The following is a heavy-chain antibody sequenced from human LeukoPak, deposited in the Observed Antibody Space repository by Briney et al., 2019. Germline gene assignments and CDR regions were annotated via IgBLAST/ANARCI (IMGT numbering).Heavy chain of an antibody. CDR1: GFTFSTYA. CDR3: ASGITGTYFDY. V-gene: IGHV3-23*01. D-gene: IGHD1-7*01. J-gene: IGHJ4*02. CDR2: ITGSGGST. Sequence: GGSLRLSCAASGFTFSTYAMSWVRQAPGKGLQWVSAITGSGGSTYYADSVKGRSTISRDNSKNTLYLQMNSLRAEDTAVYYCASGITGTYFDYWGQGTLVTVSS.